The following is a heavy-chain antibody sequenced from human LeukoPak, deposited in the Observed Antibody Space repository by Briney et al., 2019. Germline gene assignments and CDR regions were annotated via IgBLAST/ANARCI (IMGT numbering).Heavy chain of an antibody. CDR1: GFTFSDYY. CDR3: ARVESEGAFYFDY. D-gene: IGHD2/OR15-2a*01. V-gene: IGHV3-11*04. J-gene: IGHJ4*02. CDR2: ISSSGSTI. Sequence: GGSLRLSCAASGFTFSDYYMSWIRQAPGKGLEWVSYISSSGSTIYHADSVKGRFTISRDNAKNSLYLQMNSLRAEDTAVYYCARVESEGAFYFDYWGQGTLVTVSS.